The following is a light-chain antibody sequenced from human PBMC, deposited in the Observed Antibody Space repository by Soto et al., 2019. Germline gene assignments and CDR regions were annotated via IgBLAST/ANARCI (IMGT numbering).Light chain of an antibody. CDR2: AAS. CDR3: LQLNTYPFS. J-gene: IGKJ3*01. CDR1: QGVTSY. V-gene: IGKV1-9*01. Sequence: IQLTQSPSSLSASVGDRVTITCRASQGVTSYLAWYQQKPGKAPKLLIYAASTLQIGVPSRFSGSGSVTDFTLAISSLQPEDFATYYCLQLNTYPFSFGPGTKVEIK.